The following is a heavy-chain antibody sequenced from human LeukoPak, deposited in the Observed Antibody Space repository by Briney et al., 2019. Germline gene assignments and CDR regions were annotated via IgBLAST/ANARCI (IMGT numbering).Heavy chain of an antibody. CDR3: ARDRYTVVSWYFDL. CDR1: GGSISSGGYY. V-gene: IGHV4-31*03. Sequence: SLTLSLTYTVSGGSISSGGYYWSWIRQHPGKGLEWIGYIYYSGSTYYNPSLKSRVTISVDTSKNQFSLKLSSVTAADTAVYYCARDRYTVVSWYFDLWGRGTLVTVSS. CDR2: IYYSGST. J-gene: IGHJ2*01. D-gene: IGHD4-23*01.